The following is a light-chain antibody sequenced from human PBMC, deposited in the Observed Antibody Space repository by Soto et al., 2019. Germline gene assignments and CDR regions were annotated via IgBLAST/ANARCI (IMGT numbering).Light chain of an antibody. CDR3: AAWDDSLNGYV. J-gene: IGLJ1*01. CDR2: SNN. CDR1: SSNIGSNT. V-gene: IGLV1-44*01. Sequence: QSVLTQPPSASGTPGQRVTISCSGSSSNIGSNTVNWYQQLPGTATKLLIYSNNQRPSGVPDRFSGSKSGTSASLAISGLQSEDEADDYCAAWDDSLNGYVFGTGTKLTVL.